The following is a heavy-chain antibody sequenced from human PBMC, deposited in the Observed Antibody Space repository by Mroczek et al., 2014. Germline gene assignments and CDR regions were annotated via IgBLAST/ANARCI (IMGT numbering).Heavy chain of an antibody. CDR2: IYTSGST. V-gene: IGHV4-4*07. CDR1: GGSISSYY. CDR3: ARDIVTVTTLGDAFDI. Sequence: QVQLQESGPGLVKPSETLSLTCTVSGGSISSYYWSWIRQPAGKGLEWIGRIYTSGSTNYNPSLKSRVTMSVDTSKNQFSLKLSSVTAADTAVYYCARDIVTVTTLGDAFDIWGQGTMVTVSS. D-gene: IGHD4-17*01. J-gene: IGHJ3*02.